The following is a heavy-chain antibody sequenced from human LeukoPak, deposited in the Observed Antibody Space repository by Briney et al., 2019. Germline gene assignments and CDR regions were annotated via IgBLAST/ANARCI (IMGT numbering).Heavy chain of an antibody. J-gene: IGHJ3*01. D-gene: IGHD2-21*02. V-gene: IGHV3-21*01. Sequence: PGGSLRLSCAASGFTFSDFTMNWVRQAPGKGLEWVSSISISSAYIYYADSVKGRVTISRDNAKNSLFLQMNSLRAEDTAVYYCARDRDSAVWGRGTMVTVSS. CDR3: ARDRDSAV. CDR1: GFTFSDFT. CDR2: ISISSAYI.